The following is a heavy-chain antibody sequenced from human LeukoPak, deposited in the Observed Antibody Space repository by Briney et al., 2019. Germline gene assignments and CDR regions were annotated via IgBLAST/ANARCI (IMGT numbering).Heavy chain of an antibody. V-gene: IGHV3-74*01. Sequence: GGSLRLSCAASGFTFSSYWMHWVREAPGKGLVGVSRINSDGSSTSYADSVKGRFTISRDNAKNTLYLQMNSLRAEDTAVYYCARSSGGDWFDPWGQGTLVTVSS. CDR3: ARSSGGDWFDP. CDR2: INSDGSST. J-gene: IGHJ5*02. D-gene: IGHD3-16*01. CDR1: GFTFSSYW.